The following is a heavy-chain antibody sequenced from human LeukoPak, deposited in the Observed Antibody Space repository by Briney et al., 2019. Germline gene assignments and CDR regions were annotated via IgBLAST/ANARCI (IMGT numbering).Heavy chain of an antibody. D-gene: IGHD1-1*01. V-gene: IGHV3-23*01. CDR3: AKDGTGTTLNY. Sequence: GGSLRLSCAASGFTFSNYAMSWVRQAPGKGLEWVSVVSGSGDTTFYADSVKGRFTISRDNSKNTLFLQMNSLRAEDTALYYCAKDGTGTTLNYWGQGTLVTISS. J-gene: IGHJ4*02. CDR1: GFTFSNYA. CDR2: VSGSGDTT.